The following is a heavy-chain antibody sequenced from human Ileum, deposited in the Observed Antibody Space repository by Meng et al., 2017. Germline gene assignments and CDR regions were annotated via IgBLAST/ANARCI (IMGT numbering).Heavy chain of an antibody. CDR1: GDSIGNSKW. Sequence: QLQESGPGLFQPSGTLSLACVVSGDSIGNSKWWSWLRQPPGKGLEWIGEISNSGKTVYSPSLKSRVRISLDKSNNQFSLTLNSVTAADTAMYYCARERIRELGLFDSWGQGTLVTVSS. CDR3: ARERIRELGLFDS. CDR2: ISNSGKT. V-gene: IGHV4-4*02. J-gene: IGHJ4*02. D-gene: IGHD3-10*01.